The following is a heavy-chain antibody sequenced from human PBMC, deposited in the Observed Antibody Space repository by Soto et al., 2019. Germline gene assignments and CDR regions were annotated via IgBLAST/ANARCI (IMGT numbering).Heavy chain of an antibody. CDR3: ARPPTTVTTRGWFDP. CDR1: GGSISSSSYY. J-gene: IGHJ5*02. D-gene: IGHD4-17*01. V-gene: IGHV4-39*01. Sequence: QLQLQESGPGLVKPSETLSLTCTVSGGSISSSSYYWGWIRQPPGKGLEWIGSIYYSGSTYYNPSLKSRVTISVDTSKNQFSLKLSSVTAADTAVYYCARPPTTVTTRGWFDPWGQGTLVTVSS. CDR2: IYYSGST.